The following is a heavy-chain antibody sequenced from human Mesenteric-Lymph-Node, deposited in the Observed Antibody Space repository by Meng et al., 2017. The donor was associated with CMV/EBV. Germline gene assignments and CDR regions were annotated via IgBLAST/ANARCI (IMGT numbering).Heavy chain of an antibody. Sequence: VQLTRWGAGLLKPSETLSPTRAVYGGSFSGYYWSWIRQPPGKGLEWIGEINHSGSTNYNPSLKSRVTISVDTSKNQFSLKLSSVTAADTAVYYCARHQRWLKSEGGFNYWGQGTLVTVSS. V-gene: IGHV4-34*01. CDR2: INHSGST. D-gene: IGHD4-23*01. CDR3: ARHQRWLKSEGGFNY. CDR1: GGSFSGYY. J-gene: IGHJ4*02.